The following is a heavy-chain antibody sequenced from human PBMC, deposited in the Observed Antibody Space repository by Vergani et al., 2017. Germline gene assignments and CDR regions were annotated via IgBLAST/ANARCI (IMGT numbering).Heavy chain of an antibody. CDR2: ISSSSTI. J-gene: IGHJ5*02. CDR3: AREMVVVAASLRWFDP. V-gene: IGHV3-48*04. Sequence: EVQLVESGGGLVQPGGSLRLSCAASGFTFSSYSMNWVRQAPGKGLEWVSYISSSSTIYYADSVKGRFTISRDNAKNSLYLQMNSLRAEDTAVYYCAREMVVVAASLRWFDPWGQGTLVTVSS. CDR1: GFTFSSYS. D-gene: IGHD2-15*01.